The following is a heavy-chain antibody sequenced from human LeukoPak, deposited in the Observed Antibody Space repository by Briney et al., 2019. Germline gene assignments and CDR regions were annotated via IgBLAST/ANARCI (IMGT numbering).Heavy chain of an antibody. CDR1: GFTFSSYS. CDR2: ISSSSSTI. Sequence: GGSLRLSCAASGFTFSSYSMNWVRQAPGKGLEWVSYISSSSSTIYYADSVKGRFTIPRDNAKNSLYLQMNSLRAEDTAVYYCARDSYLSSGTFDYWGQGTLVTVSS. V-gene: IGHV3-48*01. J-gene: IGHJ4*02. CDR3: ARDSYLSSGTFDY. D-gene: IGHD6-25*01.